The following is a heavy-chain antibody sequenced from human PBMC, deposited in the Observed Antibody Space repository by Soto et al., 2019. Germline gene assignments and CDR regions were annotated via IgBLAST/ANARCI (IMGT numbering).Heavy chain of an antibody. Sequence: SETLSLTCTVSGGSISSSSYYWGWIRQPPGKGLEWIGSIYYSGSTYYNPSLRSRVTISVDTSKNQFSLKLSSVTAADTAVYYCARDRTYGSGSYYSHWFDPWGQGTLVTVSS. CDR2: IYYSGST. V-gene: IGHV4-39*07. J-gene: IGHJ5*02. CDR1: GGSISSSSYY. CDR3: ARDRTYGSGSYYSHWFDP. D-gene: IGHD3-10*01.